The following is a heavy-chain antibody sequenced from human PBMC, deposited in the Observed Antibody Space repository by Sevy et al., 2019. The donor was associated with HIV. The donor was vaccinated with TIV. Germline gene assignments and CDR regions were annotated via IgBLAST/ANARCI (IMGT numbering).Heavy chain of an antibody. J-gene: IGHJ2*01. CDR1: GFTFSSYA. D-gene: IGHD6-19*01. CDR2: ISGSGGIT. Sequence: GGSLRLSCAASGFTFSSYAMSWVRQAPGKGLEWVSAISGSGGITYYADSVKGRFTISRDNSKNTLYLQMNGLRAEDTAVYYCAKEGHSSGWYNHWYFDLWGRGTLVTVSS. V-gene: IGHV3-23*01. CDR3: AKEGHSSGWYNHWYFDL.